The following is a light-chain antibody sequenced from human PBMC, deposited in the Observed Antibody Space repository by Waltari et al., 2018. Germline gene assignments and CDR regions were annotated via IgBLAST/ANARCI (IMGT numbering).Light chain of an antibody. V-gene: IGKV1-33*01. CDR3: QQYDNLPRT. CDR1: QDISNY. CDR2: DAS. Sequence: DIQMTQSPSSLSASVGDRVTITCQASQDISNYLNWYQQKPGKAPKLLIYDASNLETGVPSRFSGSGSGTDFTFTISSPQPEDIATYYCQQYDNLPRTFGPGTKVDIK. J-gene: IGKJ3*01.